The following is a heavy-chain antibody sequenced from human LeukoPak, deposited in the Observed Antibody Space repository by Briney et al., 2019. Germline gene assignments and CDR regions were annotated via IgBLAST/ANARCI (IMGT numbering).Heavy chain of an antibody. Sequence: PSETLSLTCAVYGGSFSGYYWSWIRQPPGKGLEWIGEINHSGSTYYNPSLKSRVTISVDTSKNQFSLKLSSVTAADTAVYYCANRLRRAARRDAFDIWGQGTMVTVSS. CDR1: GGSFSGYY. V-gene: IGHV4-34*01. CDR2: INHSGST. CDR3: ANRLRRAARRDAFDI. D-gene: IGHD2-15*01. J-gene: IGHJ3*02.